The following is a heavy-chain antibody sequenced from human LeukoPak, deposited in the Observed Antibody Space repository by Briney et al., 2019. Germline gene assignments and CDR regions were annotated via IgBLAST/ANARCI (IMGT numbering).Heavy chain of an antibody. CDR2: ICNSGST. D-gene: IGHD6-19*01. CDR3: AEGGQWLRV. J-gene: IGHJ4*02. V-gene: IGHV4-4*07. Sequence: PSETLSLTCTVSGGSISNYCWSCIQQPAGKGLEWIGRICNSGSTNYNPSLKSRVTMSVDTSKNQFPLKLTSVTAADTAVYYCAEGGQWLRVWGQGTLVTVSS. CDR1: GGSISNYC.